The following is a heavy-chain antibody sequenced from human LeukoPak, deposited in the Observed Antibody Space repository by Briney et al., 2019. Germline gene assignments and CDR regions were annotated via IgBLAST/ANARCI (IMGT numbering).Heavy chain of an antibody. V-gene: IGHV3-21*01. CDR1: GFTFSRYG. CDR3: ARDLGIVVVPAAPTSFDY. J-gene: IGHJ4*02. D-gene: IGHD2-2*01. CDR2: ICASGSGA. Sequence: GGSLRLSCAASGFTFSRYGMSWVRQVPEKGLEWVSSICASGSGAYYADSVKGRFTISRDNAKNSLYLQMNSLRAEDTAVYYCARDLGIVVVPAAPTSFDYWGQGTLVTVSS.